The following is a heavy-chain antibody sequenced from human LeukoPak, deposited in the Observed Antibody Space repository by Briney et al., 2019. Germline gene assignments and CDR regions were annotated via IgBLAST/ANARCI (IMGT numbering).Heavy chain of an antibody. Sequence: PGGSLRLSCAASGFTFSSYWMHWVRQAPGKGLVWVSRIKSDGGSTSYADSVKGGFTISRDNAKNTLYLQMNSLRAEDTAVYYCARVGAATYAFDIWGQGTMVTVSS. V-gene: IGHV3-74*01. D-gene: IGHD3-16*01. J-gene: IGHJ3*02. CDR3: ARVGAATYAFDI. CDR2: IKSDGGST. CDR1: GFTFSSYW.